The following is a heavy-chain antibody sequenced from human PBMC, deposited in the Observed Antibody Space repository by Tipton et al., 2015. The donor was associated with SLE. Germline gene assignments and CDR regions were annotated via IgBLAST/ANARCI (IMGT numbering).Heavy chain of an antibody. CDR3: ATTVTTTPSYGAFDI. D-gene: IGHD4-17*01. CDR1: GFPFNTYW. CDR2: LYHSGSA. Sequence: LRLSCAASGFPFNTYWMNWIRQPPGKGLEWIGSLYHSGSAFYNPSIKSRVTISLDTSKSQFSLRLTSITAADTAMYYCATTVTTTPSYGAFDIWGQGTMVTVSS. J-gene: IGHJ3*02. V-gene: IGHV4-38-2*01.